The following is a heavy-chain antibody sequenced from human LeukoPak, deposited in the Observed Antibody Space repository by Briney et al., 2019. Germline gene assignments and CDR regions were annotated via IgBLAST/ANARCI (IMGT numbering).Heavy chain of an antibody. D-gene: IGHD5-12*01. J-gene: IGHJ2*01. CDR2: IYYSGST. CDR3: ARSEVAAHYWYFDL. Sequence: SETLSLTCTVSGGSISSYYWSWVRQPPGKGLEWLGDIYYSGSTNYNTALKSRVTISVDTSKNQFSLKLASETAADTAVYYCARSEVAAHYWYFDLWGRGTLVTVSS. V-gene: IGHV4-59*08. CDR1: GGSISSYY.